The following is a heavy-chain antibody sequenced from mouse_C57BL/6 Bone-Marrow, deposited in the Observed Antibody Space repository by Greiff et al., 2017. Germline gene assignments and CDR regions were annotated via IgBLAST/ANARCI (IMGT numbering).Heavy chain of an antibody. Sequence: EVQLVESGPELVKPGASVKMSCKASGYTFTSYVMHWVKQKPGQGLEWIGYIYPYNDGTKYNEKFKGKATLTSDKSSSTAYMELSSLTSEDSAVYYCAREGSTMVTTWIDYWGQGTTLTVSS. V-gene: IGHV1-14*01. CDR3: AREGSTMVTTWIDY. D-gene: IGHD2-2*01. J-gene: IGHJ2*01. CDR1: GYTFTSYV. CDR2: IYPYNDGT.